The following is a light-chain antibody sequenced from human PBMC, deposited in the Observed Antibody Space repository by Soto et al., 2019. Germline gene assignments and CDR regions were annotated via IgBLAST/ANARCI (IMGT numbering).Light chain of an antibody. CDR3: QQYNSFPLT. Sequence: DIQMTQSPSTLSASVGDRVTITCRASQSFSSWLAWYQQKPGKAPKLLISKASNLESGVPSRFSGSGSGTEFTLTISSLQPGDFATYYCQQYNSFPLTFGGGTKVEIK. J-gene: IGKJ4*01. CDR1: QSFSSW. CDR2: KAS. V-gene: IGKV1-5*03.